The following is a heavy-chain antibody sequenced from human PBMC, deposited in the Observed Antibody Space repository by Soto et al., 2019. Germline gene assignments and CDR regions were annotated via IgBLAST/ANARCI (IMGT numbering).Heavy chain of an antibody. V-gene: IGHV5-51*01. D-gene: IGHD6-19*01. Sequence: GESLKISCKGSGYSFTSYWIGWVRQMPGKGLEWMGIIYPGDSDTRYSPPFQGQVTISADKSISTAYLQWSSLKASDTAMYYCARRSSGWYLAFDIWGQGTMVTVSS. CDR2: IYPGDSDT. CDR3: ARRSSGWYLAFDI. CDR1: GYSFTSYW. J-gene: IGHJ3*02.